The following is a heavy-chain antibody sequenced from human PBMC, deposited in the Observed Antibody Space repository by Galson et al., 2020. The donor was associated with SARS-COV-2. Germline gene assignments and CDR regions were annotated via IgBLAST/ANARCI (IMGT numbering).Heavy chain of an antibody. CDR3: AKDGGYSGYAYFDY. CDR2: ISYDGSNK. Sequence: TGGSLRLSCAASGFTFSSYGMHWVRQAPGKGLEWVAVISYDGSNKYYADSVKGRFTISRDNSKNTLYLQMNSLRAEDTAVYYCAKDGGYSGYAYFDYWGQGTLVTVSS. V-gene: IGHV3-30*18. J-gene: IGHJ4*02. CDR1: GFTFSSYG. D-gene: IGHD5-12*01.